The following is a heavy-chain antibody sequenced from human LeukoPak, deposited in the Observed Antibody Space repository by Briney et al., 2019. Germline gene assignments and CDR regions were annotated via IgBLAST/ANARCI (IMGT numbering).Heavy chain of an antibody. J-gene: IGHJ4*02. D-gene: IGHD6-13*01. CDR3: AGRRGSIWYLQRYYFDY. CDR1: GGSFSGYY. Sequence: PSETLSLTCADYGGSFSGYYWSWIRQPPGKGLEWIGEINQSGSTNYNPSLKSRVTISVDTSKNQFSLKLRSVTGADTAVYYCAGRRGSIWYLQRYYFDYWGQGTLATVSS. V-gene: IGHV4-34*01. CDR2: INQSGST.